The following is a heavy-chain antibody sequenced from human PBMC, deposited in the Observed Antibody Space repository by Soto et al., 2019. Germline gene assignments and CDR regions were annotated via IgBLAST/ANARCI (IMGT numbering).Heavy chain of an antibody. V-gene: IGHV4-31*03. J-gene: IGHJ5*02. CDR2: IYYSGST. Sequence: SETLSLTCTVSGGSISSGGYYWSWIRQHPGKGLEWIGYIYYSGSTYYNPSLKSRVTISVDTSKNQFSLKLSSLTAADTAVYYCARDQGAPHRQFDPWGQGTLVTVSS. CDR3: ARDQGAPHRQFDP. CDR1: GGSISSGGYY.